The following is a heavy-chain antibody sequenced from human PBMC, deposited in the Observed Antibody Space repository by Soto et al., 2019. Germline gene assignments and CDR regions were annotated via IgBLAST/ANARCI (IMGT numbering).Heavy chain of an antibody. J-gene: IGHJ5*02. CDR2: IRNKAASHTT. V-gene: IGHV3-72*01. Sequence: EVQLVESGGGWVQPGGSLRLSCAASGFTFSDYYMDWVRQAPGKGLEWVGRIRNKAASHTTEYAASVKGRFTISRDDSKNSLYLQLNSLKSEDTAVYYCSRGKNSIDLWGQGTLVTVSS. CDR3: SRGKNSIDL. CDR1: GFTFSDYY. D-gene: IGHD2-21*01.